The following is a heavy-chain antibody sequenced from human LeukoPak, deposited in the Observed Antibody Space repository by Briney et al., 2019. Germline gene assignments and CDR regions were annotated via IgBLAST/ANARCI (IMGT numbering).Heavy chain of an antibody. V-gene: IGHV4-59*01. J-gene: IGHJ6*03. CDR2: IYHSRST. CDR1: GVSITSYY. Sequence: SETLSLTCTVSGVSITSYYWSWIRQPPGKGLEWIGYIYHSRSTNYNPSLKSRVTISVDTSKNQFSLKLSSVTAADTAVYYCARDRYIFAGPDAYYYMDVWGKGTTVTISS. D-gene: IGHD5-18*01. CDR3: ARDRYIFAGPDAYYYMDV.